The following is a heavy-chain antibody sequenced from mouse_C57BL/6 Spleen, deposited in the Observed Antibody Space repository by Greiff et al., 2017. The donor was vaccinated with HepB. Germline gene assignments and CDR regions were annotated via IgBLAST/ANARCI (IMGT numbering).Heavy chain of an antibody. CDR1: GYTFTSYG. D-gene: IGHD2-4*01. Sequence: VQLKESGAELARPGASVKLSCKASGYTFTSYGISWVKQSTGQGLEWIGEIYPRSGNTYYNEKFKGKATLTADKSSSTAYMELRSLTSEDSAVYFCARKDYDYLRFDVWGTGTTVTVSS. CDR2: IYPRSGNT. CDR3: ARKDYDYLRFDV. J-gene: IGHJ1*03. V-gene: IGHV1-81*01.